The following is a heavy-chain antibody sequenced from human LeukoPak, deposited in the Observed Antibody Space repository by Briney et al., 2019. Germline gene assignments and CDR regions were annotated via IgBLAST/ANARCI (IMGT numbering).Heavy chain of an antibody. V-gene: IGHV3-48*01. CDR2: ISSSSSTI. Sequence: LGGSLRLSCAASGFTFSSYSMNWVRQAPGKGLEWVSYISSSSSTIYYADPVKGRFTISRDNAKNSLYLQMNSLRAEDTAVYYCAGGYPGGVWGKGTTVTVSS. J-gene: IGHJ6*04. CDR1: GFTFSSYS. CDR3: AGGYPGGV. D-gene: IGHD2-15*01.